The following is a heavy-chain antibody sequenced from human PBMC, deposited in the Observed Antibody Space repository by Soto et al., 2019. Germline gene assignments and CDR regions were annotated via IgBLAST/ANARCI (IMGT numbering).Heavy chain of an antibody. Sequence: EVQLLESGGGLVQPGGSLRLSCAASGFTFSSYAMSWVRQAPGKGLEWVSAISGSGGSTYYADSVKGRFTISRDNSKNTLYLQMNSLRAEDTAVYYCAKGVWQWPDYYYGMDVWGQGTTVTVSS. CDR2: ISGSGGST. D-gene: IGHD6-19*01. J-gene: IGHJ6*02. V-gene: IGHV3-23*01. CDR1: GFTFSSYA. CDR3: AKGVWQWPDYYYGMDV.